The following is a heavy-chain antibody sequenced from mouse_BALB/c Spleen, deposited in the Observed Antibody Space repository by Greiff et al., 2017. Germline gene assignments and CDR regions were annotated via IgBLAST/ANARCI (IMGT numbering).Heavy chain of an antibody. J-gene: IGHJ2*01. V-gene: IGHV5-6*01. CDR1: GFTFSSYG. Sequence: VQLKESGGDLVKPGGSLKLSCAASGFTFSSYGMSWVRQTPDKRLEWVATISSGGSYTYYPDSVKGRFTISRDNAKNTLYLQMSSLKSEDTAMYYCARHDRYYFDYWGQGTTLTVSS. D-gene: IGHD2-14*01. CDR3: ARHDRYYFDY. CDR2: ISSGGSYT.